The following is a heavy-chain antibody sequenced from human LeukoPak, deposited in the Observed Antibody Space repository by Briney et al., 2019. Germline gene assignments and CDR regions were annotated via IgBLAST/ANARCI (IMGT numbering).Heavy chain of an antibody. CDR1: GASVSSYF. D-gene: IGHD6-6*01. CDR2: VYHSGSS. CDR3: AKLLGEEY. Sequence: SETLSLTCTVSGASVSSYFWSWIRQSPEKGLEWIGYVYHSGSSSSNPSLQSRVTISQDTSRNQVCLKMTSATAADTAVYYCAKLLGEEYWGQGTQVVVSS. J-gene: IGHJ4*02. V-gene: IGHV4-59*02.